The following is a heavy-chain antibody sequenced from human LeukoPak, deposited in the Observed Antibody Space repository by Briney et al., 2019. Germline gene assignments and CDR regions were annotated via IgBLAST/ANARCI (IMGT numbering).Heavy chain of an antibody. CDR1: GYTFTSYY. Sequence: ASVKVSCKASGYTFTSYYMHWVRQAPEQGLEWMGIINPSGGSTSYAQKLQGRVTMTTDTSTSTAYMELRSLRSDDTAVYYCARYLRMVRGVKNYYYYGMDVWGQGTTVTVSS. J-gene: IGHJ6*02. D-gene: IGHD3-10*01. CDR3: ARYLRMVRGVKNYYYYGMDV. CDR2: INPSGGST. V-gene: IGHV1-46*01.